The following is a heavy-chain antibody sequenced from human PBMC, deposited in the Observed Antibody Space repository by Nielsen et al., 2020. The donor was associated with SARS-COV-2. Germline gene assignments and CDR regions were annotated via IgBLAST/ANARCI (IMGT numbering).Heavy chain of an antibody. V-gene: IGHV3-15*01. D-gene: IGHD2-2*01. CDR2: IKSKIDGGTT. J-gene: IGHJ5*02. CDR3: ATARYCSRTSCSAGTDMFDP. CDR1: GFTFRKAW. Sequence: GESLKISCVASGFTFRKAWMSWVRQATGKGLEWDGRIKSKIDGGTTDYAAPVKDRFTISRDDSKNTVYLDMSSLRTEDTAVYYCATARYCSRTSCSAGTDMFDPWGQGTQVIVSS.